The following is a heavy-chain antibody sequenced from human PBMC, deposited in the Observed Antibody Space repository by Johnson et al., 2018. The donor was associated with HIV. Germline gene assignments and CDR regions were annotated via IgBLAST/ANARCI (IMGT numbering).Heavy chain of an antibody. V-gene: IGHV3-66*02. CDR1: GFTFSDYY. Sequence: VQLVESGGGLVKPGGSLRLSCAASGFTFSDYYMSWIRQAPGKGLEWVAAVGTAGDTFYPGSVKGRFTISRDNSKNTLYLQMNSLRAEDTAVYYCARALTTDAFDIWGQGTMVTVSS. CDR2: VGTAGDT. D-gene: IGHD4-17*01. J-gene: IGHJ3*02. CDR3: ARALTTDAFDI.